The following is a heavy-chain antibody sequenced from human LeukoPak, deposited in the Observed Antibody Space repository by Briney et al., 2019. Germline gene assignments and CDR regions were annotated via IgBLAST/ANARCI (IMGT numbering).Heavy chain of an antibody. CDR3: ARDNYAGANWFDP. D-gene: IGHD1-7*01. V-gene: IGHV1-69*05. CDR1: GGTFSSYA. Sequence: SVKVSCKASGGTFSSYAISWVRQASGQGLEWMGGIIPIFGTANYAQKFQGRVTITTDESTSTAYMELSSLRSEDTAVYYCARDNYAGANWFDPWGQGTLVTVSS. J-gene: IGHJ5*02. CDR2: IIPIFGTA.